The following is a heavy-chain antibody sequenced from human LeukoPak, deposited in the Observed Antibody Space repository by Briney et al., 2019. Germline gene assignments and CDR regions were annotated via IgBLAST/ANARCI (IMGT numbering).Heavy chain of an antibody. D-gene: IGHD1-26*01. CDR3: AKDKTRYSGSYGFDP. Sequence: GGSLRLSCAASGFTFDDYAMHWVRQAPGKGLEWVSGISWNSGSIGYADSVKGRFAISRDNAKNSLYLQMNSLRAEDTALYYCAKDKTRYSGSYGFDPWGQGTLVTVSS. CDR1: GFTFDDYA. CDR2: ISWNSGSI. V-gene: IGHV3-9*01. J-gene: IGHJ5*02.